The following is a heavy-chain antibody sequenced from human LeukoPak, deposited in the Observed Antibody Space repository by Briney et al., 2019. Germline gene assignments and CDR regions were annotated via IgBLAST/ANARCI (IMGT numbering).Heavy chain of an antibody. D-gene: IGHD3-16*02. J-gene: IGHJ4*02. Sequence: GGSLRLSCAASGFTFSSYWMHWVRQAPGKGLAWVSRINSDGSSTSYADSVKGRFTISRDNAKNTLYLQMNSLRAEDTAVYYCAREGVYDYVWGSYRPYYFDYWGQGTLVTVSS. V-gene: IGHV3-74*01. CDR3: AREGVYDYVWGSYRPYYFDY. CDR1: GFTFSSYW. CDR2: INSDGSST.